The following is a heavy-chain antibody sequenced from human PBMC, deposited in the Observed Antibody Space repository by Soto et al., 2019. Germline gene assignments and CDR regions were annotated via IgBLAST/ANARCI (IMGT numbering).Heavy chain of an antibody. CDR1: GFSFTSSG. CDR2: MNPNSGNG. CDR3: ARMATSGTLNWFDP. J-gene: IGHJ5*02. Sequence: GASVKVSCKASGFSFTSSGFNWVRQAPGQGLEWMGWMNPNSGNGGYAQKFQGRVTMTRDTSTSTAYMELSSLTSDDTAIYHCARMATSGTLNWFDPWGQGTLVTVSS. V-gene: IGHV1-8*02.